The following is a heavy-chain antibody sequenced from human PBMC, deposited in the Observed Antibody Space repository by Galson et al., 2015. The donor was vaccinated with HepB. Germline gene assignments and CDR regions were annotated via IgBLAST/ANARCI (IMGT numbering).Heavy chain of an antibody. J-gene: IGHJ1*01. D-gene: IGHD3-22*01. V-gene: IGHV3-30*01. CDR2: MPYDGNGE. CDR1: GFTFSTYA. CDR3: ARELSSGYYIKYLHH. Sequence: SLRLSCAASGFTFSTYAMHWVRQAPGKGLEWVAVMPYDGNGEFYADSVKGRFIISRDNSKNTLYLQMNSLRAEDTAVYYCARELSSGYYIKYLHHWGQGTLVAVSS.